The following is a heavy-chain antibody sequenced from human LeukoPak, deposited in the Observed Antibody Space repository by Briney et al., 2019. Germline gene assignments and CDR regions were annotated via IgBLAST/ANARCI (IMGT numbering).Heavy chain of an antibody. CDR2: ISSSSSTI. Sequence: GGSLRLSCAASGFTFSSYSMNWVRRAPGKGLEWVSYISSSSSTIYYADSVKGRFTISRDNAKNSLYLQMNSLRAEDTAVYYCARLSWIQPYYYYYYYMDVWGKGTTVTVSS. J-gene: IGHJ6*03. CDR3: ARLSWIQPYYYYYYYMDV. CDR1: GFTFSSYS. V-gene: IGHV3-48*01. D-gene: IGHD5-18*01.